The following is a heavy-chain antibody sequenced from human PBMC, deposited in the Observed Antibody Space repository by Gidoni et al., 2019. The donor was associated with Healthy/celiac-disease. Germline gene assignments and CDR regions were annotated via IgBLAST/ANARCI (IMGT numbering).Heavy chain of an antibody. V-gene: IGHV4-61*02. CDR3: AREYSSGYYYGMDV. CDR1: GCSISSGSYY. Sequence: QVQLQESGPGLVKPSQTLSLTCTVSGCSISSGSYYWSWIRQPAGKGLEWIGRIYTSGSTNYNPSLKSRVTISVDTSKNQFSLKLSSVTAADTAVYYCAREYSSGYYYGMDVWGQGTTVTVSS. J-gene: IGHJ6*02. CDR2: IYTSGST. D-gene: IGHD6-19*01.